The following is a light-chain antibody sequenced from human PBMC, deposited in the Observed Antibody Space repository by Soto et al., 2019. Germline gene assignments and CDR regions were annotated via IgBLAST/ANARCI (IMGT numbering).Light chain of an antibody. CDR3: SSYTSTTTSV. J-gene: IGLJ1*01. V-gene: IGLV2-14*03. CDR1: SSDVGGYNY. CDR2: EVS. Sequence: QSVLTQPASVSGSPGQSITISCTGTSSDVGGYNYVSWYQQHPGKGPKLMIYEVSNRPSGVSNRFSGSKSGNTATLTISGLQAEDEADYYCSSYTSTTTSVFGTGTKVTV.